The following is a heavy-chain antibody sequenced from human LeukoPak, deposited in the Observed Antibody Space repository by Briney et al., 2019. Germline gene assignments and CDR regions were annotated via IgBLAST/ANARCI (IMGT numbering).Heavy chain of an antibody. J-gene: IGHJ5*02. CDR2: IYYSGST. Sequence: SETLSLTCTVSGGSISSSSYYWGWIRQPPGKGLEWIGSIYYSGSTYYNPSLKSRVTISVDTSKNQFSLKLSSVTAAATAVYYCAREHSGYGSNWFDPWGPGTLVTVSS. CDR1: GGSISSSSYY. CDR3: AREHSGYGSNWFDP. V-gene: IGHV4-39*07. D-gene: IGHD5-12*01.